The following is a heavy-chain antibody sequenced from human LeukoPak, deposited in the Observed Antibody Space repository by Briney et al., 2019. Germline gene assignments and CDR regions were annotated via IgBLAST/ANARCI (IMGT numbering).Heavy chain of an antibody. D-gene: IGHD3-3*01. V-gene: IGHV3-7*01. CDR2: IKYDGSEV. J-gene: IGHJ4*02. CDR1: GFTISSYW. Sequence: GGSLRLSCAAAGFTISSYWMSWVREAPGKWLEWVVNIKYDGSEVHYVDSVKGRFTISRDNAKNSLYLQMNSLRAEDTAVYYCARENGFWSGYYTDYWGQGTLASVSS. CDR3: ARENGFWSGYYTDY.